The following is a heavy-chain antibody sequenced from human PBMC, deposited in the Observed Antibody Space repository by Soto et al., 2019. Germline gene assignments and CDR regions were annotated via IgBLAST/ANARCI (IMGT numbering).Heavy chain of an antibody. CDR3: ARGIRLAAGTYYFDY. Sequence: PGGSLRLSCAASGFTFSSYEMNWVRQAPGKGLEWVSYISSSGSTIYYADSVKGRFTISRDNAKNSLYLQMNSLRAEDTAVYYCARGIRLAAGTYYFDYWGQGTLVTVSS. D-gene: IGHD6-13*01. J-gene: IGHJ4*02. V-gene: IGHV3-48*03. CDR1: GFTFSSYE. CDR2: ISSSGSTI.